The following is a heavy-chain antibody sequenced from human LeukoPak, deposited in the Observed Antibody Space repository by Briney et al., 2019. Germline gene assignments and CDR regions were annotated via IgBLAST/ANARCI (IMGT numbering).Heavy chain of an antibody. CDR1: GYSFTSHY. V-gene: IGHV1-46*01. Sequence: ASVKVPCKASGYSFTSHYMHWVRQAPGQGLEWMGLINPRGTATRYAESSQGRLTLTRDLSTSTDYMELSSLRSDDTAVYFCARDTSEGDYAWWFDPWGQGTLVTVSS. D-gene: IGHD3-16*01. J-gene: IGHJ5*02. CDR3: ARDTSEGDYAWWFDP. CDR2: INPRGTAT.